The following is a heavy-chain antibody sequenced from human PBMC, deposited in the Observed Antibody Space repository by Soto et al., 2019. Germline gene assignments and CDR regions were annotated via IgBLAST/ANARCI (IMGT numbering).Heavy chain of an antibody. Sequence: GGSLRLSCAASGFTFSSYAMHWVRQAPGKGLEWVAVISYDGSNKYYADSVKGRFTISRDNSKNTLYLQMNSLRAEDTAVYYCARDRYCGGDCYSYYFDYWGQGTLVTVSS. D-gene: IGHD2-21*02. V-gene: IGHV3-30-3*01. CDR1: GFTFSSYA. CDR2: ISYDGSNK. J-gene: IGHJ4*02. CDR3: ARDRYCGGDCYSYYFDY.